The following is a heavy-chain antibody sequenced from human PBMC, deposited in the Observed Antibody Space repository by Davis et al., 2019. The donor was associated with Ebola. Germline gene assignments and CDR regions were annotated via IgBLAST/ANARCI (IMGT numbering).Heavy chain of an antibody. CDR3: ARGHNYAHEY. CDR2: VILKSGAT. D-gene: IGHD4-11*01. CDR1: RYTFTDYN. Sequence: ASVNVSCKASRYTFTDYNIHWKRQAPGQGQKGRGRVILKSGATNSAQKFQGRVTMTRDTSISTVYMELSSLRYDDTADYYCARGHNYAHEYWGQGTLVTVSS. V-gene: IGHV1-2*06. J-gene: IGHJ4*02.